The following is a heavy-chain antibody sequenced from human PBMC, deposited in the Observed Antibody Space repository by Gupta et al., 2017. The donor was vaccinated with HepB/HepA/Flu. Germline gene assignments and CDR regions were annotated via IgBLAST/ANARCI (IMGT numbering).Heavy chain of an antibody. D-gene: IGHD6-19*01. CDR1: GGPIMSYP. CDR2: IYYSGST. CDR3: ATYSSGWYHWYFDL. J-gene: IGHJ2*01. Sequence: QVPLPESGPGLVKPSETLSLPRTVSGGPIMSYPWGWVRQPPGKGLEWTGYIYYSGSTNYNPSLKSRVTISVDTSKNQFSLKLSSVTAADTAVYYCATYSSGWYHWYFDLWGRGTLVTVSS. V-gene: IGHV4-59*01.